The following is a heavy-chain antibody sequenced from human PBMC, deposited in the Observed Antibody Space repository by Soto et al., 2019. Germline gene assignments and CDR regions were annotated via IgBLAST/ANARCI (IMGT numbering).Heavy chain of an antibody. J-gene: IGHJ6*03. V-gene: IGHV3-23*01. Sequence: GVSLGLSFAASGFTFSSYSMSWVRQAPGKGLEWVSAISGSGGSTYYADSVKGRFTISRDNSKNTLYLQMNSLRAEDTAVYYCAKKGTRFGELFDYYYMDVWGKGTTVTVSS. CDR2: ISGSGGST. CDR3: AKKGTRFGELFDYYYMDV. D-gene: IGHD3-10*01. CDR1: GFTFSSYS.